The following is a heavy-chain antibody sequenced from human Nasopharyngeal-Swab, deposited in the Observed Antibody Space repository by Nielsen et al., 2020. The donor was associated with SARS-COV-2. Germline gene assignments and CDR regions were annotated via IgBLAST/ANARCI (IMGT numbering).Heavy chain of an antibody. J-gene: IGHJ5*02. V-gene: IGHV7-4-1*02. CDR2: INTNTGNP. Sequence: ASVKVSCKASGYTFTSYAMNWVRQAPGQGLEWMGWINTNTGNPAYALGFTGRFVFSLDTSVSTAYLQISSLKAEDTAVYYCARDLRLRFLEWTNWFDPWGQGTLVTVSS. CDR3: ARDLRLRFLEWTNWFDP. CDR1: GYTFTSYA. D-gene: IGHD3-3*01.